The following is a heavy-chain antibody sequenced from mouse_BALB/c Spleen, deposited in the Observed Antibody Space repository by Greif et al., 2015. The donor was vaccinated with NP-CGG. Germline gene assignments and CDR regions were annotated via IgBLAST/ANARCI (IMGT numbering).Heavy chain of an antibody. CDR3: ARGDGWKDYFDY. J-gene: IGHJ2*01. D-gene: IGHD2-3*01. CDR2: ISSGSSTI. Sequence: EVKLVESGGGLVQPGGSRKLSCAASGFTFSSFGMHWVRQAPEKGLEWVAYISSGSSTIYYADTVKGRFTISRDNPKNTLFLQMTSLRSEDTAMYYCARGDGWKDYFDYWGQGTTLTVSS. CDR1: GFTFSSFG. V-gene: IGHV5-17*02.